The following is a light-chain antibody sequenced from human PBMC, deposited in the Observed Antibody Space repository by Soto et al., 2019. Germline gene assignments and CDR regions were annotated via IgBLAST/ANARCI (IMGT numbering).Light chain of an antibody. CDR2: VTS. CDR3: QQNYNYPRT. Sequence: DIQMTQSPSSLSASVGDRVTINCRASQNISNYLIWYQQKPGKAPKFLIYVTSILQSGVPSRFSGSGSGTDFTLTISSLQPEDFATYYCQQNYNYPRTFGQGTRLEIK. CDR1: QNISNY. V-gene: IGKV1-39*01. J-gene: IGKJ5*01.